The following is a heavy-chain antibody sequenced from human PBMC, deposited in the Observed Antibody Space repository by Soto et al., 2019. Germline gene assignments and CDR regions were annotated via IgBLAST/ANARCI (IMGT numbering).Heavy chain of an antibody. D-gene: IGHD4-17*01. J-gene: IGHJ5*02. Sequence: SQTLSLTCAISGDSVSSNSAAWNWIRQSPSRGLEWLGRTYYRSKWYNDYAVSVKSRITINPDTSKNQFSLQLNSVTPEDTAVYYCAIGFTTVLNTIWFDPWGQGTLVTGSS. CDR2: TYYRSKWYN. V-gene: IGHV6-1*01. CDR1: GDSVSSNSAA. CDR3: AIGFTTVLNTIWFDP.